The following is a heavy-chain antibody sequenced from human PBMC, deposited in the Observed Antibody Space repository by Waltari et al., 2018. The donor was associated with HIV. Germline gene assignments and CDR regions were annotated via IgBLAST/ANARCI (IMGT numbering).Heavy chain of an antibody. V-gene: IGHV1-69*01. CDR3: AREGFGNFNPGMDV. D-gene: IGHD3-10*01. Sequence: QVQLVQSGAEVKKPGSSVKVSCKASGGTFNRYSMSWVRQAPGKGLEWMGGIIPMFGTANYAQKFQGRVTLTADESTSVVYMELSSLRSEDTAVYYCAREGFGNFNPGMDVWGQGTTVTVSS. CDR2: IIPMFGTA. CDR1: GGTFNRYS. J-gene: IGHJ6*02.